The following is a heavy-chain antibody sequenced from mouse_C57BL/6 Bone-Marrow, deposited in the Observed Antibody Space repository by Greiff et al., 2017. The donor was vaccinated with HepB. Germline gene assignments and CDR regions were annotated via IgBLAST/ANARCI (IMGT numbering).Heavy chain of an antibody. V-gene: IGHV1-82*01. CDR2: IYPGDGDT. D-gene: IGHD4-1*01. CDR1: GYAFSSSW. CDR3: ALTGTVAY. Sequence: QVQLQQSGPELVKPGASVKISCKASGYAFSSSWMNWVKQRPGKGLEWIGRIYPGDGDTNYNGKFKGKATLTADKSSSTAYMQLSSLTSEDSAVYFCALTGTVAYWGQGTLVTVSA. J-gene: IGHJ3*01.